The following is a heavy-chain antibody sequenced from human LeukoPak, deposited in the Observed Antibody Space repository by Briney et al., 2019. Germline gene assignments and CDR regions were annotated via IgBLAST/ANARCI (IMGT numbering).Heavy chain of an antibody. CDR1: GGSIITTDYY. Sequence: SETLSLTCTVSGGSIITTDYYWGWIRQPPGKGLEWIGTIYYGGSTYYNPSLKSRVTVSVDTSKNQFSLKLLFLTAVDTAVYYCARLPPSPGYNRGWYEVWGQGTLVSVSS. D-gene: IGHD6-19*01. CDR3: ARLPPSPGYNRGWYEV. J-gene: IGHJ4*02. CDR2: IYYGGST. V-gene: IGHV4-39*01.